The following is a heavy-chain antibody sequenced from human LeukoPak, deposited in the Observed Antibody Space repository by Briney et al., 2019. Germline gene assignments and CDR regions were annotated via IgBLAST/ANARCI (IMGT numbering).Heavy chain of an antibody. J-gene: IGHJ3*02. Sequence: GGSLRLSCAASGFSFSTYTMNWVRQAPGKGLEWVSYITSSSSTIYYADSVKGRFTISRDNAKNSLYLQMNSLRAEDTAVYYCARGPGYPYAFDTWGQGTMVTVSS. CDR3: ARGPGYPYAFDT. CDR2: ITSSSSTI. V-gene: IGHV3-48*01. CDR1: GFSFSTYT. D-gene: IGHD3-16*02.